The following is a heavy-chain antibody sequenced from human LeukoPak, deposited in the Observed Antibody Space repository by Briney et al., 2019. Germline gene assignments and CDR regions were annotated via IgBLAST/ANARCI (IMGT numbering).Heavy chain of an antibody. D-gene: IGHD2-15*01. J-gene: IGHJ4*02. CDR3: ARDFTNIRGGGYFNN. CDR2: SNSDGSST. CDR1: GFTFKTYW. Sequence: GGSLRLSCAASGFTFKTYWMHWVRQAPGKGLVWVSHSNSDGSSTSYADSVRGRFTISRDNAKDTLYLQMNSLRAEDTAVYHCARDFTNIRGGGYFNNWGQGTLVTVSS. V-gene: IGHV3-74*01.